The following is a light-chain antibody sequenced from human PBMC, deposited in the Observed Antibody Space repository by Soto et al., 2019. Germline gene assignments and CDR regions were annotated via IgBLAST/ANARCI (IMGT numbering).Light chain of an antibody. CDR1: SGHSSFS. Sequence: QLVLTQSPSASASLGASVNLTCTLSSGHSSFSIAWHQQQPEMGPRYLMKVNSDGSHSKGDGIPDRFSGSSSGDERYLIISSLQSEDEADYYCQTWGTGIRVFGGGTQLTVL. V-gene: IGLV4-69*01. J-gene: IGLJ2*01. CDR2: VNSDGSH. CDR3: QTWGTGIRV.